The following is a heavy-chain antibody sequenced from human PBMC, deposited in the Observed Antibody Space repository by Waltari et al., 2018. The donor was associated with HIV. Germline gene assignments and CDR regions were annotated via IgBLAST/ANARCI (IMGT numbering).Heavy chain of an antibody. D-gene: IGHD3-10*01. Sequence: QLVQSGAEVRKPGSSVRVSCTASGGEFNSYSINWVRQVNGQGLEWLGRIFPMSNTANNAQKFHGRITITADKSTRTAYMGLSSLKSVDTGVYYCASARETMGVDFESWGQGSLVTVSS. CDR2: IFPMSNTA. J-gene: IGHJ4*02. V-gene: IGHV1-69*08. CDR1: GGEFNSYS. CDR3: ASARETMGVDFES.